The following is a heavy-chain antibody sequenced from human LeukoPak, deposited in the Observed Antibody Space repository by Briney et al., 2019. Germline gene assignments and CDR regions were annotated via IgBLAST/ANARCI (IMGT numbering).Heavy chain of an antibody. CDR1: KFNFNSYG. CDR2: ISGSGGST. Sequence: GGSLRLSCTTSKFNFNSYGMTWVRQAPGKGLEWVSSISGSGGSTQYAASVQGRFTISRDNSKNTLYLQMNSLRAEDTAVYYCAKGPPFPDYWGQGTLVTVSS. CDR3: AKGPPFPDY. J-gene: IGHJ4*02. V-gene: IGHV3-23*01.